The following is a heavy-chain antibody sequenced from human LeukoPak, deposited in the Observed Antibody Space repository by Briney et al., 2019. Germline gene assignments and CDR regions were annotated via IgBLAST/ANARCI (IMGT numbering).Heavy chain of an antibody. CDR3: ARGARGAYFDY. CDR2: IYGADTI. J-gene: IGHJ4*02. CDR1: GFTISSSY. D-gene: IGHD4/OR15-4a*01. V-gene: IGHV3-66*01. Sequence: GGSLRLTCAASGFTISSSYMSWVRQVPGKGLEWVSCIYGADTIYYADFVKDRFTISRDSNRNILYLQMNSLRADDTAVYYCARGARGAYFDYWGQGTLVTVSS.